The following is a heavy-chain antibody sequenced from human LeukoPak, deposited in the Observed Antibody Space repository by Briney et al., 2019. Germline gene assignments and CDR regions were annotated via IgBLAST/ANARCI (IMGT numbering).Heavy chain of an antibody. Sequence: GASVKVSCMTSGYTFTDYYVHWVRQAPGQGLEWMRWINPYSGDTFYAQKFQGRVTMTRDTSVNTAYMELTRLMSDDTAVYYCARTRWGRAVSGLDFWGQGTLVTVSS. J-gene: IGHJ4*02. D-gene: IGHD6-19*01. CDR3: ARTRWGRAVSGLDF. V-gene: IGHV1-2*02. CDR1: GYTFTDYY. CDR2: INPYSGDT.